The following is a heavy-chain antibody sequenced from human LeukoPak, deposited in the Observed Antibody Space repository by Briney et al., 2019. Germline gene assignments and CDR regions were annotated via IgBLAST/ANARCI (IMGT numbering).Heavy chain of an antibody. Sequence: GGSLRLSCAASGFTLRNYAMHWVRQTPGKGLEWVAFIKHDGSITYYAESVKGRFTISRDTSKNTLYLQMSSLAAEDTAVYYCARVGPWSNDYWGQGTLVAVSS. CDR1: GFTLRNYA. CDR3: ARVGPWSNDY. J-gene: IGHJ4*02. CDR2: IKHDGSIT. V-gene: IGHV3-30*02. D-gene: IGHD2-8*02.